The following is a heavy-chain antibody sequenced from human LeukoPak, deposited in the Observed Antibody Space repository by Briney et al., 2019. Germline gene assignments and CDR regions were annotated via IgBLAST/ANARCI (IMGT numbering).Heavy chain of an antibody. D-gene: IGHD3-3*01. CDR1: GGSISSGGYS. CDR3: ARGTDDFWSGYTNTFDY. V-gene: IGHV4-30-2*01. J-gene: IGHJ4*02. Sequence: PSQTLSLTCAVSGGSISSGGYSWSRLRQPPGKGLEWIGYIYHSGSTYYNPSLKSRVTISVDRSKNQFSLKLSSVTAADTAVYYCARGTDDFWSGYTNTFDYWGQGTLVTVSS. CDR2: IYHSGST.